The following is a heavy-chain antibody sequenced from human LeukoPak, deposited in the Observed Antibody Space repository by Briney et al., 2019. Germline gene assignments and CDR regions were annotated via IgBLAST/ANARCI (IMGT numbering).Heavy chain of an antibody. D-gene: IGHD6-19*01. CDR3: ATEPAGGYSSGWYGGG. Sequence: ASVKVSCKASGYTFTSYYMHWVRQAPGQGLEWMGIINPSGGSTSYAQKFQGRVTMTRDTSTSTVYMELSNLRSEDTAVYYCATEPAGGYSSGWYGGGWGQGTLVTVSS. CDR1: GYTFTSYY. J-gene: IGHJ4*02. CDR2: INPSGGST. V-gene: IGHV1-46*01.